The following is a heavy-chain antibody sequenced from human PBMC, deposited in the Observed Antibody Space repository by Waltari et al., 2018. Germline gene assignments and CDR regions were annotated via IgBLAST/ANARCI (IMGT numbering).Heavy chain of an antibody. D-gene: IGHD3-9*01. CDR3: AREPPYYDILTGYYYYFDY. Sequence: QVQLQESGPGLVKPSETLSLTCAVSGYSISSGYYWGWLRQPPGKGLEWIGSIYHSGSTYYRPSIKSRVTIAVDTSKNQFSLKLSSVTAADTAVYYCAREPPYYDILTGYYYYFDYWGQGTLVTVSS. CDR2: IYHSGST. V-gene: IGHV4-38-2*02. J-gene: IGHJ4*02. CDR1: GYSISSGYY.